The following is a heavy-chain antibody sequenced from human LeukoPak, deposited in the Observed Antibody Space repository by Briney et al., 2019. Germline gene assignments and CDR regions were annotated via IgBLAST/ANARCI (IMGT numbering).Heavy chain of an antibody. D-gene: IGHD1-26*01. Sequence: GGPLRLSCAASGFTFRDYWMHWVRQVPGKEPVWVARINSDGTAISHADSVKGRFTISRDNGKNMVYLQLSSLRADDTAVYYCVRDIAGAFGYWGQGTLVTVFS. V-gene: IGHV3-74*01. J-gene: IGHJ4*02. CDR3: VRDIAGAFGY. CDR2: INSDGTAI. CDR1: GFTFRDYW.